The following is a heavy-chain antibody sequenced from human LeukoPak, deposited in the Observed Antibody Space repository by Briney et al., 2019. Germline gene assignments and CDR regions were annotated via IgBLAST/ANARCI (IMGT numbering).Heavy chain of an antibody. CDR1: GFSLSSSGVG. CDR3: AHRRYLYGSWNFGSFDY. D-gene: IGHD6-19*01. V-gene: IGHV2-5*02. Sequence: SGPTLVNPTQTLTLTCTFSGFSLSSSGVGVGWVRQPPGEALEWLALIYWDDDKRYSPPLRSRLTITKDTSKNQVVLTMTNVDPVDTATYYCAHRRYLYGSWNFGSFDYWGQGTLVTVSS. J-gene: IGHJ4*02. CDR2: IYWDDDK.